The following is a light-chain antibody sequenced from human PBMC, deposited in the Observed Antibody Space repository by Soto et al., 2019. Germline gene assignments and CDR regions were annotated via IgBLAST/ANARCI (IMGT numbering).Light chain of an antibody. V-gene: IGKV1-9*01. Sequence: DIQLTQSPSLLSASVGDRVTITCRASHDISTYLAWYQQKPGKAPKLMIYEASTLQSGVQSRFSGSGSGTESTLTIRGLLPEDFATYHCKQLNTLPFTFGQGTRLEIK. CDR3: KQLNTLPFT. J-gene: IGKJ5*01. CDR1: HDISTY. CDR2: EAS.